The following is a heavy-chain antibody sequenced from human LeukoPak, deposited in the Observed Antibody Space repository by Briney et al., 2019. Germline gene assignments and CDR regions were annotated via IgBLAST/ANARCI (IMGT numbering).Heavy chain of an antibody. CDR1: GFTFTTYA. D-gene: IGHD3-3*01. J-gene: IGHJ4*02. CDR3: ARGSGTIFGVVIYFDY. V-gene: IGHV3-30-3*01. CDR2: ISYDGNNK. Sequence: GKSLRLSCAASGFTFTTYAMHWVRQAPGKGLEWVALISYDGNNKYYADSVKGRFTISRDNSKNTLYLQMNSLRAEDTAVYYCARGSGTIFGVVIYFDYWGQGTLVTVSS.